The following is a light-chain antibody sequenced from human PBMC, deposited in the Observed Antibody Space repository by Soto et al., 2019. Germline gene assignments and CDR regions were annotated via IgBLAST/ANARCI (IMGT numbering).Light chain of an antibody. CDR2: DAS. CDR3: QQYDNLPLT. V-gene: IGKV1-33*01. Sequence: DIQTTQSPSSLSASVGDRVTITRQASQDISNYLNWYQQKPGKAPKLLIYDASNLETGVPSRFSGSGSGTDFTFTISSLQPEDIATYYCQQYDNLPLTFGGGTKVDIK. J-gene: IGKJ4*01. CDR1: QDISNY.